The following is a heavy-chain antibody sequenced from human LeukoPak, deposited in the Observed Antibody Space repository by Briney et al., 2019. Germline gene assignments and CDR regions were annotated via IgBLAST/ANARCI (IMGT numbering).Heavy chain of an antibody. CDR1: GGSISSSSYY. Sequence: SETLSLTCTVSGGSISSSSYYWGWIRQPPGKGLEWIGSIYYSGSTYYNPSLKSRVTISVDTSKNQFSLKLSSVTAADTAMYYCARALYYDFWSGYYTGSQVDYWGQGTLVTVSS. J-gene: IGHJ4*02. CDR2: IYYSGST. CDR3: ARALYYDFWSGYYTGSQVDY. D-gene: IGHD3-3*01. V-gene: IGHV4-39*07.